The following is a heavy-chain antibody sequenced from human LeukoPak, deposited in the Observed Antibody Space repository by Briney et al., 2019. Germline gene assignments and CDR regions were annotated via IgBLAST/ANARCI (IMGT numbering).Heavy chain of an antibody. CDR3: ARDPGAPYYYYGMDV. Sequence: SGTLSLTCAVSGGSISSSNWWSWVRQPPGKGLEWIGEIYHSGSTNYNPSLKSRATISVDKSKNQFSLKLSSVTGADTAVYYCARDPGAPYYYYGMDVWGQGTTVTVSS. D-gene: IGHD7-27*01. J-gene: IGHJ6*02. CDR1: GGSISSSNW. V-gene: IGHV4-4*02. CDR2: IYHSGST.